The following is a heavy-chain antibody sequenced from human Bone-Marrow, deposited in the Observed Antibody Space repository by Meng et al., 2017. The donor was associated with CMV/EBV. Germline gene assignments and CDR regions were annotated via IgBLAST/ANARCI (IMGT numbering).Heavy chain of an antibody. J-gene: IGHJ6*02. CDR1: RFIFSKAW. D-gene: IGHD2-15*01. CDR2: IKSKTDGETT. Sequence: GGSRRLSCAAPRFIFSKAWMSWVRQAPGKGLEWVGRIKSKTDGETTDYAAPVKGRFTISRDDSKNTLYLQMNDLSTEDTALYYCAIHREGWWPPYYCYSLYVWGQGTTVTVSS. CDR3: AIHREGWWPPYYCYSLYV. V-gene: IGHV3-15*05.